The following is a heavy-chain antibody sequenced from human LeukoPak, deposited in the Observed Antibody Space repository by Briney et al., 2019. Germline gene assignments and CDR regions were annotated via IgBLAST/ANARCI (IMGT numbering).Heavy chain of an antibody. Sequence: PGGSLRLSCAASGFTSDDYAMHWVRQAPGKGLEWVSGISWNSGTIGYADSVKGRFTISRDNAKNSLYLQMNSLRAEDMALYYCAKDYYYDSSGYTYFDDWGQGTLVTVSS. D-gene: IGHD3-22*01. CDR1: GFTSDDYA. CDR2: ISWNSGTI. V-gene: IGHV3-9*02. J-gene: IGHJ4*02. CDR3: AKDYYYDSSGYTYFDD.